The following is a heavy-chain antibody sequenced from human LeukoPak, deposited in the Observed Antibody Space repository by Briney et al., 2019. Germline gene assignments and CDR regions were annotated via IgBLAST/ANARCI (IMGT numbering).Heavy chain of an antibody. J-gene: IGHJ4*02. D-gene: IGHD1-26*01. CDR3: AKAGWDHGDFDC. CDR1: GFTFSSYA. V-gene: IGHV3-23*01. CDR2: ISATGGSK. Sequence: GGSLRLSCAASGFTFSSYAMAWVRQAPGKGLAWVSSISATGGSKSYADSVKAGISISRDNSKYTLYLQMNSLRAEDTAIYYCAKAGWDHGDFDCWGQGTLVTVSS.